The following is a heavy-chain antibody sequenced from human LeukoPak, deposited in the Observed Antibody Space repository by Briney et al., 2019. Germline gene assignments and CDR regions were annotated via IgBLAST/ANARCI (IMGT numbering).Heavy chain of an antibody. CDR3: ARERRYYDFWSGSPYFDY. CDR1: GGSFSGYY. Sequence: SETLSLTCAVYGGSFSGYYWSWIRQPPGKGLEWIGEINHSGSTNYNPSLKSRVTISVDTSKNQFSLKLSSVTAADTAVYYCARERRYYDFWSGSPYFDYWGQGTLVTVST. D-gene: IGHD3-3*01. V-gene: IGHV4-34*01. CDR2: INHSGST. J-gene: IGHJ4*02.